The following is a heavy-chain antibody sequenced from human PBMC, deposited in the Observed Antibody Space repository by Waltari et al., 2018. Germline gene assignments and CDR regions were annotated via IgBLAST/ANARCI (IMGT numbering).Heavy chain of an antibody. D-gene: IGHD2-15*01. J-gene: IGHJ4*02. CDR1: GGSFSGYY. CDR2: NNHRGST. CDR3: ASLGYCSGGSCHDLDY. V-gene: IGHV4-34*01. Sequence: QVQLQQWGAGLLKPSETLSLTCAVYGGSFSGYYWSWIRQPPGKGREWIGENNHRGSTNDNPSLKSRVTISVDTSKNQFSLKLSSVTAADTAVYYCASLGYCSGGSCHDLDYWGQGTLVTVSS.